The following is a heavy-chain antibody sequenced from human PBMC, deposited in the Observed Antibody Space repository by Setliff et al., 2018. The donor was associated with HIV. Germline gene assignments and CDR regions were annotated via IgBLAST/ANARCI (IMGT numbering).Heavy chain of an antibody. CDR2: IYYSGST. J-gene: IGHJ5*02. V-gene: IGHV4-34*01. CDR1: GGSFSGYS. CDR3: ASRVYYYDSSGYLREEGFDP. D-gene: IGHD3-22*01. Sequence: SETLSLTCAVYGGSFSGYSWSWIRQPPGKGLEWIGSIYYSGSTYYNPSLKSRVTISVDTSKSQFSLKLSSVTAADAAVYYCASRVYYYDSSGYLREEGFDPWGQGTLVTVSS.